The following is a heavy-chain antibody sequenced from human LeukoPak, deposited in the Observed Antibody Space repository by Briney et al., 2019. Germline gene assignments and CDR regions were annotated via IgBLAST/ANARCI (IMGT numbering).Heavy chain of an antibody. V-gene: IGHV4-39*01. Sequence: PSETLSLTCTVSGGSISSSSYYWGWIRQPPGKGLEWIGSIYYSGSTYYNPSLKSRVTISVDTSKNQFSLKLSSVTAADTAVYYCAREWAYYYDSSGYYHDYWGQGTLVTVSS. J-gene: IGHJ4*02. CDR1: GGSISSSSYY. CDR2: IYYSGST. CDR3: AREWAYYYDSSGYYHDY. D-gene: IGHD3-22*01.